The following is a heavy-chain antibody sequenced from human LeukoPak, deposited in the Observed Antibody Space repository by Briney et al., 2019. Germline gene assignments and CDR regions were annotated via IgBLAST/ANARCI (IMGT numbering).Heavy chain of an antibody. Sequence: PGRSLRLSCAASGFTFSSYGMHWVRQAPGKGLEWVAVISYDGSNKYYADSVKGRFTISRDNSKNTLYLQMNSLRAEDTAVYYCAKEEQLALDYWGQGTLVTVSS. CDR3: AKEEQLALDY. D-gene: IGHD6-13*01. CDR1: GFTFSSYG. CDR2: ISYDGSNK. V-gene: IGHV3-30*18. J-gene: IGHJ4*02.